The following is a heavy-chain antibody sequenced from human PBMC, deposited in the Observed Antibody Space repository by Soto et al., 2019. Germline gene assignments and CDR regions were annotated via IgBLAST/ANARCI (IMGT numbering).Heavy chain of an antibody. D-gene: IGHD4-17*01. CDR1: GFSFSSYA. CDR2: ISYDGSNK. Sequence: LRLSCAASGFSFSSYATSWVRQAPGKGLEWVAVISYDGSNKYYADSVKGRFTISRDNSKNTLYLQMNSLRAEDTAVYYCARDYGDYSWGQGTLVTVSS. J-gene: IGHJ4*02. CDR3: ARDYGDYS. V-gene: IGHV3-30-3*01.